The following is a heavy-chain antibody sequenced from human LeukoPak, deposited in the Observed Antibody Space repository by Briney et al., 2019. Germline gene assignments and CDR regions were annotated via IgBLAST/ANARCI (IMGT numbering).Heavy chain of an antibody. D-gene: IGHD4-17*01. CDR3: ARDSGRTTVTWNFDY. CDR1: GYTFTGYY. J-gene: IGHJ4*02. CDR2: INPNSGGT. V-gene: IGHV1-2*02. Sequence: ASVKVSCKASGYTFTGYYMHWVRQAPGQGLEWMGWINPNSGGTNYAQKFEGRVAMTTDTSSSTAYMELSSLRSEDTALYYCARDSGRTTVTWNFDYWGQGTLVTVSS.